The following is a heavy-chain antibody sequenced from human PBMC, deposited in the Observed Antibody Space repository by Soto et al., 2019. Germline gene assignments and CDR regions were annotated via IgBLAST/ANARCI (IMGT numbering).Heavy chain of an antibody. D-gene: IGHD4-17*01. J-gene: IGHJ3*01. V-gene: IGHV3-9*01. CDR3: AEDYGDSIRRILFDL. Sequence: VQLVESGGGLVQHGRSLRLSCAVSGFTFEDYAMHWVRQAPGEGLEWVSGIAWDSAYIDYADSVKGRFTISRDNVKISLYLQMNSLIAEDTASYFFAEDYGDSIRRILFDLWGQGTMVTVSS. CDR1: GFTFEDYA. CDR2: IAWDSAYI.